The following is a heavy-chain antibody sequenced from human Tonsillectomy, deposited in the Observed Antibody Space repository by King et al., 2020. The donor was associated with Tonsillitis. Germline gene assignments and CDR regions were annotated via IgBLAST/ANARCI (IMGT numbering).Heavy chain of an antibody. J-gene: IGHJ2*01. CDR2: IYSDSSGT. D-gene: IGHD3-22*01. Sequence: VQLLESGGGMVQSGGSLRLSCAASGFTFSSNAMSWVRQAPGKGLDWVSLIYSDSSGTFYADCVKGRFTISRDNSKNTLYLQMNSLRAEDTAVYFCAKIGYYHRSGNYYAAWYFDVWGRGTLVTVSS. CDR1: GFTFSSNA. CDR3: AKIGYYHRSGNYYAAWYFDV. V-gene: IGHV3-23*03.